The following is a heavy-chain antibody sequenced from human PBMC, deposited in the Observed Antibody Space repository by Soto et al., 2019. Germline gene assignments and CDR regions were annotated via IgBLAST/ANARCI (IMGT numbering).Heavy chain of an antibody. CDR2: SYYSGRT. V-gene: IGHV4-30-2*06. CDR1: GGSIFSGDPS. D-gene: IGHD6-6*01. J-gene: IGHJ4*02. CDR3: ARVRRGLYSSSRPGYFDY. Sequence: SETLSLTCGVSGGSIFSGDPSWRWIRQSPGKCLEWIGYSYYSGRTYYNPSLKSRVTISVDTSKNQFSLKLSSVTAADTAVYYCARVRRGLYSSSRPGYFDYWGQGTLVTVYS.